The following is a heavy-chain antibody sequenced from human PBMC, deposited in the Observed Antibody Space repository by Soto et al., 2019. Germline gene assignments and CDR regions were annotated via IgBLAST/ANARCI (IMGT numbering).Heavy chain of an antibody. CDR3: ARVAGSGSYYPQDY. J-gene: IGHJ4*02. Sequence: AEGSLRRSCAASGFTFSNYWMSWVRQAPGKGLEWVANIKQDGSEKFYVDSVKGRFTISRDNAKNSLYLQMNSLRAEDTAVYYCARVAGSGSYYPQDYWGQGTLVTVSS. CDR1: GFTFSNYW. V-gene: IGHV3-7*03. D-gene: IGHD3-10*01. CDR2: IKQDGSEK.